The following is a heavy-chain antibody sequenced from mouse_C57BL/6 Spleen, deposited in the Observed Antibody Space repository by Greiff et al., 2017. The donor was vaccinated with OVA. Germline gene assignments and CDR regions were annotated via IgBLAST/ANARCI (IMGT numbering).Heavy chain of an antibody. Sequence: QVQLQQPGAELVMPGASVKLSCKASGYTFTSYWMHWVKQRPGQGLEWIGEIDPSDSYTNYNQKFKGKSTLTVDKSSSTAYMQLSSLTSEDSAVYYCARRDDGYYPAWFAYWGQGTLVTVSA. D-gene: IGHD2-3*01. CDR1: GYTFTSYW. CDR2: IDPSDSYT. V-gene: IGHV1-69*01. J-gene: IGHJ3*01. CDR3: ARRDDGYYPAWFAY.